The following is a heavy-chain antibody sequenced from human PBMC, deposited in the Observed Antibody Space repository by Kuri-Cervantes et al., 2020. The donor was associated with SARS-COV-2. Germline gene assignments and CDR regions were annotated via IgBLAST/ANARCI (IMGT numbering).Heavy chain of an antibody. V-gene: IGHV5-10-1*01. Sequence: KVSCKGSGYSFTSYWIGWVRQMPGKGLERMGRTDPSDSYTNYSPSFQGHVTISADKSISTAYLQWSSLKASDTAMYYCARTWGSFDYWGQGTLVTVSS. CDR1: GYSFTSYW. CDR3: ARTWGSFDY. CDR2: TDPSDSYT. D-gene: IGHD3-16*01. J-gene: IGHJ4*02.